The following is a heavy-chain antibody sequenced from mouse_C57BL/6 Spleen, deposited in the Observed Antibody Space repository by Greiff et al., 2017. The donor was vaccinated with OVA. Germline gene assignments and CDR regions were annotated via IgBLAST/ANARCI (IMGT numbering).Heavy chain of an antibody. V-gene: IGHV3-6*01. CDR1: GYSITSGYY. J-gene: IGHJ4*01. CDR3: ATEGDYGSNSYYYAMDY. D-gene: IGHD1-1*01. Sequence: EVQLQESGPGLVKPSQSLSLTCSVTGYSITSGYYWNWIRQFPGNKLEWMGYISYDGSNNYNPSLKNRISITRDTSKNQFFLKLNAVTTEDTATYYCATEGDYGSNSYYYAMDYWGQGTSVTVSS. CDR2: ISYDGSN.